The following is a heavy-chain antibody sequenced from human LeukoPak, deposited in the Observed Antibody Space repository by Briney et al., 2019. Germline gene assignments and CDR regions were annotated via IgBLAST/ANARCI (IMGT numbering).Heavy chain of an antibody. CDR2: ISYDGSNK. V-gene: IGHV3-30-3*01. D-gene: IGHD1-26*01. Sequence: PGRSLRLSCAASGFTFSSYAMHWVRQAPGKGLEWVAVISYDGSNKYYADSVKGRFTISRDNSKNTLYLQMNSLRAEDTAVYYCAKDRGDWELHFDDWGQGTLVIVSS. CDR3: AKDRGDWELHFDD. J-gene: IGHJ4*02. CDR1: GFTFSSYA.